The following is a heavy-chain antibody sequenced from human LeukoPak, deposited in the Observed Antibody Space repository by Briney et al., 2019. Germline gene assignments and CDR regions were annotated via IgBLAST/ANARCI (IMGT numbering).Heavy chain of an antibody. CDR3: ARDVAYYDILTGYSQGDWFDP. J-gene: IGHJ5*02. Sequence: PSETLSLTCTVSGGSISSYYWSWIRQPPGKGLEWIGYIYYSGSTIYNPSPKSRVTISVDTSKNQFSLKLSSVTAADTAVYYCARDVAYYDILTGYSQGDWFDPWGQGTLVTVSS. CDR1: GGSISSYY. D-gene: IGHD3-9*01. CDR2: IYYSGST. V-gene: IGHV4-59*01.